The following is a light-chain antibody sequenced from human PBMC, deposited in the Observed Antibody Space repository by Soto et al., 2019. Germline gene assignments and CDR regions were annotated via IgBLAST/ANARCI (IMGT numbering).Light chain of an antibody. CDR2: GAS. J-gene: IGKJ4*01. CDR3: QLLT. CDR1: QSISSGF. V-gene: IGKV3-20*01. Sequence: EVVLTQSPCTLSLSPGERATLSCRASQSISSGFLAWYQQKFGQAPRLLIYGASSRATGIPDRFSASGSGTDFTLTISRLEPEDSAVYYCQLLTFGGGTKVEIK.